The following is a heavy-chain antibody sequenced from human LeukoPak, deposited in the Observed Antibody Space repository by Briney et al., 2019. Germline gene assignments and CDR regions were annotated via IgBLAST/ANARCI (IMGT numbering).Heavy chain of an antibody. V-gene: IGHV4-59*08. D-gene: IGHD6-19*01. CDR1: GDSISSYY. J-gene: IGHJ4*02. CDR3: ASPQQWLAW. Sequence: SETLSLTCTVSGDSISSYYWSWIRQPPGKGLEWIGFIYYSGNTNYNPSLKSRVTISVDTPKNQFSLRLTSVTAADTAVYYCASPQQWLAWWGQGTLVTVSS. CDR2: IYYSGNT.